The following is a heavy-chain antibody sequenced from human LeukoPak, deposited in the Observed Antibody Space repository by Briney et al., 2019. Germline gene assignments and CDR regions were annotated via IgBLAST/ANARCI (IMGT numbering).Heavy chain of an antibody. CDR3: SREGRVSGYDSDC. J-gene: IGHJ4*02. CDR2: INSDGSSI. D-gene: IGHD5-12*01. V-gene: IGHV3-74*03. CDR1: GFTFSSYW. Sequence: GGSLRLSCAASGFTFSSYWMHWVRQAPGKGLVWVSRINSDGSSITYADSVKGRFTISRDNAKNTLYLQMNSLRVEDTAVYYCSREGRVSGYDSDCWGQGTLHTVSS.